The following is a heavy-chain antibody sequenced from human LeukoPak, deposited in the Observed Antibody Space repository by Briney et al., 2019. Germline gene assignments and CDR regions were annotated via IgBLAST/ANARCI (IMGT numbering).Heavy chain of an antibody. CDR2: ISWNSGSI. D-gene: IGHD3-10*02. CDR1: GFTFDDYA. CDR3: AKDLNSFQVFGWFDP. V-gene: IGHV3-9*01. Sequence: PGGSLRLSCAASGFTFDDYAMHWVRQAPGKGLEWVSGISWNSGSIGYADSVKGRFTISRDNAKNSLYLQMNSLRAEDTALYYCAKDLNSFQVFGWFDPWGQGTLVTVSS. J-gene: IGHJ5*02.